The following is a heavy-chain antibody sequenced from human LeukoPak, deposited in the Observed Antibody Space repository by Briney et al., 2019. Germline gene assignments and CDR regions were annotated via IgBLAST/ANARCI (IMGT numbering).Heavy chain of an antibody. Sequence: GSLRLSCAAAGFTFSSYAMSWVRQAPGKGLEWVSHISASGRTTDYADSVKGRFTISRDNSKNTVYLQMSSLRAEDTAVYYCAKLCSGGSCYWNYWGQGTLVTVSS. CDR2: ISASGRTT. CDR1: GFTFSSYA. J-gene: IGHJ4*02. D-gene: IGHD2-15*01. V-gene: IGHV3-23*01. CDR3: AKLCSGGSCYWNY.